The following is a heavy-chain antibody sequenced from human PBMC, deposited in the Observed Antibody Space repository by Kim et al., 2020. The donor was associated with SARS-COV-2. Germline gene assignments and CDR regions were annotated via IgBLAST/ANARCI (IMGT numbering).Heavy chain of an antibody. Sequence: GGSLRLSCAASGFTFSSYAMSWVRQAPGKGLEWVSAISGSGGSTYYADSVKGRFTISRDNSKNTLYLQMNSLRAEDTAVYYCAKWKRPGIAVAGTLNPYGMDVWGQGTTVTVSS. J-gene: IGHJ6*02. CDR3: AKWKRPGIAVAGTLNPYGMDV. V-gene: IGHV3-23*01. CDR2: ISGSGGST. CDR1: GFTFSSYA. D-gene: IGHD6-19*01.